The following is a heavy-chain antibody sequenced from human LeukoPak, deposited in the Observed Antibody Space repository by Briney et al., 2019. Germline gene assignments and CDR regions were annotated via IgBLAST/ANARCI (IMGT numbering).Heavy chain of an antibody. V-gene: IGHV1-69*13. CDR3: ATDPRYHH. D-gene: IGHD2-2*01. CDR2: IIPIFSTA. J-gene: IGHJ4*02. CDR1: GGTFSSYA. Sequence: ASVKVSCKASGGTFSSYAVSWVRQAPGQGLEWMGGIIPIFSTANYAQKFQGRVTITADESTSTAYMELSSLRSEDAAVYYCATDPRYHHWGQGTLVTVSS.